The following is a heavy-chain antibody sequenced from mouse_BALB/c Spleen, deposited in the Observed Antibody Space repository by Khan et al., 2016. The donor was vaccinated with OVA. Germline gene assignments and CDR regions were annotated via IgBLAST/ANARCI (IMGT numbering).Heavy chain of an antibody. J-gene: IGHJ3*01. CDR1: GYTFTDFT. V-gene: IGHV1S137*01. CDR3: TRGGGGNRFAY. Sequence: QVQLQQSGAELVRPGVSVKISCKGSGYTFTDFTMHWVRQSHAMSLEWIGVISTYYGHATYNQKFKDKATMTVDKSSSTAYMELARLTSEDSAIXCGTRGGGGNRFAYWGQGTLVTVSA. CDR2: ISTYYGHA.